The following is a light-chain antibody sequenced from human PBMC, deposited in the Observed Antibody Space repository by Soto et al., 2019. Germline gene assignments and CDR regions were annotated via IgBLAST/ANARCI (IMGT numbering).Light chain of an antibody. CDR3: QHRRNWWT. Sequence: EIVLTQSPGTLSLSPGERATLSCRASQSVSSSYLAWYQQKPGQAPRLLIYGASSRATGIPDRFSGSGSGTDFTLTISSLEPEDFAVYYCQHRRNWWTFGQGTKVDIK. V-gene: IGKV3D-20*02. CDR1: QSVSSSY. J-gene: IGKJ1*01. CDR2: GAS.